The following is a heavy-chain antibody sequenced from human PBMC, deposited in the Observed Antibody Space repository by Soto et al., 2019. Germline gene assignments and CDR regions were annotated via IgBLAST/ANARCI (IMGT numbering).Heavy chain of an antibody. CDR1: GGTFSSYA. CDR2: IIPIFGTA. CDR3: ARNPPSYYYGMDV. J-gene: IGHJ6*02. Sequence: QVQLVQSGAEVKKPGSSVKVSCKASGGTFSSYAINWVRQAPGQGLEWMGGIIPIFGTANYAQKFKGRVTSTADESTSTAYMALSSLRSEDTAVYYCARNPPSYYYGMDVWGQGTTVTVSS. V-gene: IGHV1-69*12.